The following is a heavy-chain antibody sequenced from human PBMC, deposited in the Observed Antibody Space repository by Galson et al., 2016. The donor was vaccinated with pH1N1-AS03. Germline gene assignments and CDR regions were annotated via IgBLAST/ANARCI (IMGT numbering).Heavy chain of an antibody. D-gene: IGHD6-13*01. V-gene: IGHV3-23*01. Sequence: SLRLSCAASGFSFSSYATSWVRQAPGKGLEWVSSISGSGEDTYYADSVKGRFTISRDSSKSTVYMQVNSLRAEDTAVYFCARNRLYSSHIGFDYLAQGTLVTVSS. CDR2: ISGSGEDT. J-gene: IGHJ4*02. CDR1: GFSFSSYA. CDR3: ARNRLYSSHIGFDY.